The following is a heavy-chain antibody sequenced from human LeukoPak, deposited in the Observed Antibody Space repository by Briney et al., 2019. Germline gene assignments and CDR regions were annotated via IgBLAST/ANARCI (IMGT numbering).Heavy chain of an antibody. CDR2: IYYSGST. CDR1: GGSISSGGYY. V-gene: IGHV4-31*03. D-gene: IGHD6-6*01. J-gene: IGHJ4*02. CDR3: ARGPWQLVRVDY. Sequence: SQTLSLTCTASGGSISSGGYYWSWIRQHPGKGLEWIGYIYYSGSTYYNPSLKSRVTISVDTSKNQFSLKLSSVTAADTAVYYCARGPWQLVRVDYWGQGTLVTVSS.